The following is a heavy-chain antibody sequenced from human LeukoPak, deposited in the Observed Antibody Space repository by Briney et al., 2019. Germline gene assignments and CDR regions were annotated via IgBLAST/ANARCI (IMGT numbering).Heavy chain of an antibody. Sequence: ASVKVSCKASGYTFGGYHLLWMRQAPGQGLEWLGWINPDTGATRYGQKFQGRVTMTRDTSISTVYMELSRLRSDDTAVYYCVRWYNSCWYDYWGQGTLVSVSS. D-gene: IGHD6-13*01. J-gene: IGHJ4*02. CDR2: INPDTGAT. CDR3: VRWYNSCWYDY. V-gene: IGHV1-2*02. CDR1: GYTFGGYH.